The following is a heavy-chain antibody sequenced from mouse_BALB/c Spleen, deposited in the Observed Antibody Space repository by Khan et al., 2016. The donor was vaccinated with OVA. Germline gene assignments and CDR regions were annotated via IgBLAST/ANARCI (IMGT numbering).Heavy chain of an antibody. CDR3: ACELRGFAY. V-gene: IGHV3-8*02. CDR2: ISYSGNT. D-gene: IGHD1-1*01. Sequence: EVQLQESGPSLVKPSQTLSLTCSVTGDSITRGYWNRIRKFPGNKLDYMGYISYSGNTYCNPSLKSRISITRDTSKNQYYLQLNSVTTEDTATYSCACELRGFAYWGQGTLVTVSA. CDR1: GDSITRGY. J-gene: IGHJ3*01.